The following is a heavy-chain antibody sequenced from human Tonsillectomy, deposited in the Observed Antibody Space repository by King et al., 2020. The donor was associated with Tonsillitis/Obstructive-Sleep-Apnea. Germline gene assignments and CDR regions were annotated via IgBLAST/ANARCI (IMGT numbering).Heavy chain of an antibody. CDR1: GFTFSSYS. V-gene: IGHV3-21*01. CDR2: ISSSSSYI. J-gene: IGHJ4*02. D-gene: IGHD2-15*01. CDR3: ARGVLGYCSGGSCYSPEDY. Sequence: VQLVESGGGLVKPGGSLRLSCAASGFTFSSYSMNWVRQAPGKGLEWVSSISSSSSYIYYADSVKGRFTISRDNAKNSLYLQMNSLRAEDTAVYYCARGVLGYCSGGSCYSPEDYWGQGTLVTVSS.